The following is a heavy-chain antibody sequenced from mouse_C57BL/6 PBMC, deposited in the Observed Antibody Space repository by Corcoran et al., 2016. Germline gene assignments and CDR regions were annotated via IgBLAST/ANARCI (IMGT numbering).Heavy chain of an antibody. J-gene: IGHJ3*01. D-gene: IGHD4-1*01. V-gene: IGHV1-19*01. CDR2: INPYNGGT. CDR1: GYTFTDYY. CDR3: ARWANWEGFAY. Sequence: EVQLQQSGPVLVKPGASVKMSCKASGYTFTDYYMNWVKQSHGKSLEWIGVINPYNGGTSYNQKFKGKATLTVDKSSSTAYMELNSLTSEDSAVYDRARWANWEGFAYWGQGTLVTVSA.